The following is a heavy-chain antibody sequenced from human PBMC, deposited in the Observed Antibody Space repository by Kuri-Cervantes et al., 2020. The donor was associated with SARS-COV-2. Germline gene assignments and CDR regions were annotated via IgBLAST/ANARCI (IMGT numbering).Heavy chain of an antibody. J-gene: IGHJ4*02. CDR1: GGSFSHYY. D-gene: IGHD3-22*01. CDR2: INHSRNT. Sequence: GSLRLSCAVYGGSFSHYYWIWVRQPPGKGPEGIGEINHSRNTNYDPSLKSRVTISITTSKNQFSLKLSAVTAADTAVYYCEGVRGAVRVYFDYWGQGTLVTVSS. V-gene: IGHV4-34*01. CDR3: EGVRGAVRVYFDY.